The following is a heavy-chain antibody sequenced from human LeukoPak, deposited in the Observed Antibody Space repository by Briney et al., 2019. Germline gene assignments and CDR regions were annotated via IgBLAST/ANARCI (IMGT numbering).Heavy chain of an antibody. CDR3: ARVPSLNYYDSSGSGDYFDY. Sequence: ASVKVSCKASGYTFTGYYMHWVRQAPGRGLEWMGWINPNSGGTNYAQKFQGWVTMTRDTSISTAYMGLSRLRSDDTAVYYCARVPSLNYYDSSGSGDYFDYWGQGTLVTVSS. J-gene: IGHJ4*02. V-gene: IGHV1-2*04. CDR1: GYTFTGYY. CDR2: INPNSGGT. D-gene: IGHD3-22*01.